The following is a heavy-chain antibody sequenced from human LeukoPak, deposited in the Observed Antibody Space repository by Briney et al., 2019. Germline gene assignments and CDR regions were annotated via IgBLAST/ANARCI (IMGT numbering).Heavy chain of an antibody. Sequence: SETLSLTCTVSSGSISSSSHYWGWIRQPPGKGLEWIGSIYYSGSTYYNPSLKSRVTISVDTSKNQFSLRLSSVTAADTAVYYCAIVIVGTGYFHYWGQGILVTVSS. CDR3: AIVIVGTGYFHY. D-gene: IGHD1-26*01. J-gene: IGHJ4*02. V-gene: IGHV4-39*01. CDR2: IYYSGST. CDR1: SGSISSSSHY.